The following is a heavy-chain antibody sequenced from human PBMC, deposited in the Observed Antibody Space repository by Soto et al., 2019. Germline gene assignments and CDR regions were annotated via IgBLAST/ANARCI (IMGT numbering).Heavy chain of an antibody. CDR2: IYPGDSDT. J-gene: IGHJ6*02. CDR3: ARLYDSSGYYYYYGMDV. V-gene: IGHV5-51*01. CDR1: GYSFTSYW. Sequence: LGESLKISCKGSGYSFTSYWIGWVRQMPGKGLEWMGIIYPGDSDTRYSPSFQGQVTISADKSISTAYLQWRSLKASDTAMYYCARLYDSSGYYYYYGMDVWGQGTTVTVSS. D-gene: IGHD3-22*01.